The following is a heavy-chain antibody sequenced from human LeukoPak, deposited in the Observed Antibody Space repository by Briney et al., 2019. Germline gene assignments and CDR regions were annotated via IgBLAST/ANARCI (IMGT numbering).Heavy chain of an antibody. J-gene: IGHJ4*02. CDR1: GGSISSSSYY. CDR2: IYYSGST. CDR3: ARKNHKYDYGGNSIAY. D-gene: IGHD4-23*01. V-gene: IGHV4-39*07. Sequence: PSETLSLTCTVSGGSISSSSYYWGWIRQPPGKGLEWIGSIYYSGSTYYNPSLKSRVTISVDTSKNQFSLKLSSVTAADTALYYCARKNHKYDYGGNSIAYWGQGTLVTVSS.